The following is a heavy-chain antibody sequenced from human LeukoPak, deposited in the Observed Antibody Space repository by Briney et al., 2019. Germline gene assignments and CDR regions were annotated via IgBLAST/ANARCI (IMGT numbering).Heavy chain of an antibody. CDR2: INHSGST. J-gene: IGHJ3*02. CDR3: ARPPSYYDSSGYYGLDAFDI. Sequence: PSETLSLTCAVYGGSFSGYYWSWIRQPPGKGLEWIGEINHSGSTNYNPSLKSRVTISVDTSKNQFSLKLSSVTAADTAVYYCARPPSYYDSSGYYGLDAFDIWGQGTMVTVSS. CDR1: GGSFSGYY. D-gene: IGHD3-22*01. V-gene: IGHV4-34*01.